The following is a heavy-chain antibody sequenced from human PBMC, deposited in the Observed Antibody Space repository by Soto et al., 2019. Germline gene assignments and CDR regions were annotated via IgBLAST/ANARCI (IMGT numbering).Heavy chain of an antibody. J-gene: IGHJ4*02. D-gene: IGHD3-16*02. V-gene: IGHV1-69*02. CDR3: ARVGYQVENY. CDR2: SIPILGIA. Sequence: QVQLVQSGAEVKKPGSSVKVSCKASGGTFSSYTISWVRQAPGQGLEWMGRSIPILGIANYAQKFQGRVTITADKSTSTAYMEMSSLRSEDTAVYYCARVGYQVENYWGQGTLGTVSS. CDR1: GGTFSSYT.